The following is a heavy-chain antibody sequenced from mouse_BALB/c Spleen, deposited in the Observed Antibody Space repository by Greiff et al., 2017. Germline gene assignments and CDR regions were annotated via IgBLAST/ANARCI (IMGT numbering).Heavy chain of an antibody. CDR2: IYPGNSDT. Sequence: VQLQQSGTVLARPGASVKMSCKASGYSFTSYWMHWVKQRPGQGLEWIGAIYPGNSDTSYNQKFKGKAKLTAVTSASTAYMELSSLTNEDSAVYYCTRDWDGWYFDVWGAGTTVTVSS. CDR1: GYSFTSYW. J-gene: IGHJ1*01. D-gene: IGHD2-3*01. CDR3: TRDWDGWYFDV. V-gene: IGHV1-5*01.